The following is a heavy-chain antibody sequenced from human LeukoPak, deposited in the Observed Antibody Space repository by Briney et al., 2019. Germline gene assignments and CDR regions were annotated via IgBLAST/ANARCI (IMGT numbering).Heavy chain of an antibody. Sequence: PGGSLRLSCAASGFTFSSYSMTWVRQAPGKGLEWVSSISSSSSYIYYADSVKGRFTISRDNAKNSLYLEMNTLTAEDTAVYYCARYGKYIWNESYGMDVLGQGTTVTVSS. D-gene: IGHD1-1*01. CDR1: GFTFSSYS. J-gene: IGHJ6*02. CDR2: ISSSSSYI. V-gene: IGHV3-21*03. CDR3: ARYGKYIWNESYGMDV.